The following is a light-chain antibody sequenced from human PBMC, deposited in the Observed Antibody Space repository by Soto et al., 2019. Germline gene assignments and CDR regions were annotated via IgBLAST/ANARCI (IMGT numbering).Light chain of an antibody. CDR3: HHRTKWPYT. CDR1: QSVDNY. Sequence: DIVLTQSPANLFLSPGNRATLSCRASQSVDNYLLWFQQKPGQPPRLLIYDASNRASGIPARFSGSGSGTDFTLTISRLEPEDFAVYFCHHRTKWPYTFGQGTKLEIK. CDR2: DAS. J-gene: IGKJ2*01. V-gene: IGKV3-11*01.